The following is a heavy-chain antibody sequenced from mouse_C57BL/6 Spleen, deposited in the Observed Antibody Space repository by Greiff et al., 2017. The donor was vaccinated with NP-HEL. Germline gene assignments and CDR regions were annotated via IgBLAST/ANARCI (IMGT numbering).Heavy chain of an antibody. D-gene: IGHD2-2*01. J-gene: IGHJ3*01. V-gene: IGHV1-64*01. Sequence: QVQLQQPGAELVKPGASVKLSCKASGYTFTSYWMHWVKQRPGQGLEWIGMIHPNSGSTNYNEKFKSKATLTVDKSSSSAYMQLSSLTSEDSAVYYCAKGPYGYAFAYWGQGTLVTVSA. CDR1: GYTFTSYW. CDR3: AKGPYGYAFAY. CDR2: IHPNSGST.